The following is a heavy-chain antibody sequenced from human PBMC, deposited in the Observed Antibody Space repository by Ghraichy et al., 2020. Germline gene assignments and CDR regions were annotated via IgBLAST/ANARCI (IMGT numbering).Heavy chain of an antibody. D-gene: IGHD6-19*01. CDR1: GYTFTSYD. J-gene: IGHJ4*02. V-gene: IGHV1-8*01. CDR2: MNPNSGNT. Sequence: ASVKVSCKASGYTFTSYDINWVRQATGQGLEWMGWMNPNSGNTGYAQKFQGRVTRTRNTSISTAYMELSSLRSEDTAVYYCARVSSGWYGGYYFDYWGQGTLVTASS. CDR3: ARVSSGWYGGYYFDY.